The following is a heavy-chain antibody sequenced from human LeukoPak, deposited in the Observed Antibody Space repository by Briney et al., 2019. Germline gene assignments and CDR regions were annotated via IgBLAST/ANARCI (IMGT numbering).Heavy chain of an antibody. V-gene: IGHV4-59*01. Sequence: TSETLSLTCTVSGGSISSYYWSWIRQPPGKGLEWIGYIYYSGSTNYNPSLKSRVTISVDTSKNQFSLKLSSVTAADTAVYYCATAYGGKGELGYWGQGTLVTVSS. CDR2: IYYSGST. J-gene: IGHJ4*02. CDR3: ATAYGGKGELGY. CDR1: GGSISSYY. D-gene: IGHD4-23*01.